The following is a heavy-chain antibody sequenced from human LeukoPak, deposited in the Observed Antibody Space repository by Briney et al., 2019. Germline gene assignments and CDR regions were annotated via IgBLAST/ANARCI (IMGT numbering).Heavy chain of an antibody. CDR1: GITLSNYG. CDR2: ISGSGGRT. J-gene: IGHJ4*02. D-gene: IGHD3-22*01. V-gene: IGHV3-23*01. CDR3: AKRGVVIRVILVGFHKEAYYFDS. Sequence: GGSLRLSCAVSGITLSNYGMSWVRLAPGKGLEWVAGISGSGGRTDYADSVKGRFTISRDNAKNTLYLQMNSLRAEDTAVYFCAKRGVVIRVILVGFHKEAYYFDSWGQGALVTVSS.